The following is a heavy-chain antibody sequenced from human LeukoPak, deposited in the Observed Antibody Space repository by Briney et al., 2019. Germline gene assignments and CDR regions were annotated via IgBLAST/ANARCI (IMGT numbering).Heavy chain of an antibody. D-gene: IGHD2-2*01. V-gene: IGHV1-69*02. CDR2: IIPILGIA. CDR3: ARGVVVVVPAADNWFDP. Sequence: SVKVSCKASGGTFSSYTISWVRQAPGQGLEWMGRIIPILGIANYAQKFQGRVTITADKSTSTAYMELSSLRSEDTAVYYCARGVVVVVPAADNWFDPWGQGTLVTVSS. CDR1: GGTFSSYT. J-gene: IGHJ5*02.